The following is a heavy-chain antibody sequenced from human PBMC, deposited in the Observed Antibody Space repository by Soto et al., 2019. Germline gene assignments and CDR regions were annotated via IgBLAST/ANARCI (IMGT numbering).Heavy chain of an antibody. CDR2: TQHKTNRYTT. D-gene: IGHD6-13*01. V-gene: IGHV3-72*01. J-gene: IGHJ4*02. CDR1: GFNFSDHY. CDR3: GTWIAGVGY. Sequence: EVQLVESGGGLVQPGGSLRLACAASGFNFSDHYRDWVRQAPGKGLEWVGRTQHKTNRYTTEYAASVTGRFTISRDDTQNSLHLQMDSLKTEDTAMYYCGTWIAGVGYWGQGPLVIDSS.